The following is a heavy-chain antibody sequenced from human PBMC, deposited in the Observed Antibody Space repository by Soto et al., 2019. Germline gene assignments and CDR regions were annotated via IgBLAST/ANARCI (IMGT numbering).Heavy chain of an antibody. CDR3: AKDPSKDCSGGSCYSTFDY. D-gene: IGHD2-15*01. V-gene: IGHV3-23*01. CDR1: GFTFSSYA. J-gene: IGHJ4*02. Sequence: GSLRLSCAASGFTFSSYAMSWARQAPGKGLEWVSAISGSGGSTYYADSVKGRFTISRDNSKNTLYLQMNSLRAEDTAVYYCAKDPSKDCSGGSCYSTFDYWGQGTLVTVSS. CDR2: ISGSGGST.